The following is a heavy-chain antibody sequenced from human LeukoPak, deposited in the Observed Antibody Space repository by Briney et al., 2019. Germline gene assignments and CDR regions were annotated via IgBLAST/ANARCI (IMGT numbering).Heavy chain of an antibody. J-gene: IGHJ4*02. CDR1: GFTFGDNA. D-gene: IGHD2-2*01. CDR2: IKEDGSEK. CDR3: ARDGSSTSPQFDY. V-gene: IGHV3-7*01. Sequence: PGGSLRLSCTGSGFTFGDNAMSWFRQAPGKGLEWVANIKEDGSEKNYVDSVKGRFTISRDNATNSLYLQMNSLRAEDTAVYYCARDGSSTSPQFDYWGQGTLVTVSS.